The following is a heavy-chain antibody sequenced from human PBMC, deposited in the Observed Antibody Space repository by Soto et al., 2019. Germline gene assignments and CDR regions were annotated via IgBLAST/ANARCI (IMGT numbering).Heavy chain of an antibody. Sequence: EVQLLESGGGLVQPGGSLRLSCAASGFTFSSYAMSWVRQAPGKGLEWVSAISGSGGSTYYADAVKGRFTISRDNSKNTLYLQMNSLIAEDTAVYYCARNPQITGTTDYWGQGTLVTVSS. D-gene: IGHD1-7*01. J-gene: IGHJ4*02. CDR2: ISGSGGST. V-gene: IGHV3-23*01. CDR1: GFTFSSYA. CDR3: ARNPQITGTTDY.